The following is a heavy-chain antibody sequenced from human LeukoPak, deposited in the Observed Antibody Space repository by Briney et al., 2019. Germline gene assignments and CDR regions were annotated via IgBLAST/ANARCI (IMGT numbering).Heavy chain of an antibody. J-gene: IGHJ4*02. CDR2: INHSGST. D-gene: IGHD3-16*02. Sequence: SETLSPTCAVYGGSFSGYYWSWIRQPPGKGLEWIGEINHSGSTNYNPSLKSRVTISVDTSKNQFSLKLSSVTAADTAVYYCARVFYDYVWGSYRWYYFDYWGQGTLVTVSS. CDR1: GGSFSGYY. CDR3: ARVFYDYVWGSYRWYYFDY. V-gene: IGHV4-34*01.